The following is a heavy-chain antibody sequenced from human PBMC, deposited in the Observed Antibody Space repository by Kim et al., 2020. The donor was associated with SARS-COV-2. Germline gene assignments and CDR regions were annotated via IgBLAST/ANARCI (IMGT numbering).Heavy chain of an antibody. CDR1: GFTFSSYG. D-gene: IGHD2-15*01. J-gene: IGHJ4*02. CDR3: ARDERYCSGGSCSPRYYFDY. Sequence: GGSLRLSCAASGFTFSSYGMHWVRQAPGKGLEWVAVIWYDGSNKYYADSVKGRFTISRDNSKNTLYLQMNSLRAEDTAVYYCARDERYCSGGSCSPRYYFDYWGQGTLVTVSS. CDR2: IWYDGSNK. V-gene: IGHV3-33*01.